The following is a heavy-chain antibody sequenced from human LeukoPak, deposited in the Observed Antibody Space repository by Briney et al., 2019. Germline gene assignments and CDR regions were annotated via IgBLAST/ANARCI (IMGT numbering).Heavy chain of an antibody. CDR2: INPNSGGT. CDR3: ARGVDVLRFLEWLNWFDP. V-gene: IGHV1-2*02. J-gene: IGHJ5*02. Sequence: ASVKVSCKASGYTFTGYYMHWVRQAPGQGLEWMGWINPNSGGTNYAQKFQGRVTMTRDTPISTAYMELSRLRSDDTAVYYCARGVDVLRFLEWLNWFDPWGQGTLVTVSS. CDR1: GYTFTGYY. D-gene: IGHD3-3*01.